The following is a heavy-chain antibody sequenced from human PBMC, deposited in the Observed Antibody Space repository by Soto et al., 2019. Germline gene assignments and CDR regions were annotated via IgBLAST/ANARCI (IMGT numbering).Heavy chain of an antibody. V-gene: IGHV3-48*02. CDR2: ISSSTSAI. D-gene: IGHD4-17*01. CDR3: ARSSAVTRGINFDY. Sequence: EVQLVESGGGLVQPGGSLRLSCAASGFTFSTYPMNWVRQAPGKGLEWVSYISSSTSAIYYADSVKGRFTISSDNAKNSLYLQMNSLRDEDTAVYYSARSSAVTRGINFDYWGQGTLITVSS. J-gene: IGHJ4*02. CDR1: GFTFSTYP.